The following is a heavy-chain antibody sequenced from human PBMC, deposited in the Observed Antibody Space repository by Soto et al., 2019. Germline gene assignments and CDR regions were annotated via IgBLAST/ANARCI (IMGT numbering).Heavy chain of an antibody. CDR2: IKNDGSGT. Sequence: EVQLVESGGGLVQPGGSLRLSCSASGFSLSDYWIHWVRHLPGKGLVWVSRIKNDGSGTSYADSVIGRFTISRDNAKNTLYLQMNSLRADDTAVYYCARGPAGDRSGNYGMSVWGQGTTVIVSS. CDR3: ARGPAGDRSGNYGMSV. D-gene: IGHD3-22*01. CDR1: GFSLSDYW. V-gene: IGHV3-74*01. J-gene: IGHJ6*02.